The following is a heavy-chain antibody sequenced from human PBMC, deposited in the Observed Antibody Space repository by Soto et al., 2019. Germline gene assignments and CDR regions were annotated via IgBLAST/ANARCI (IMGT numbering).Heavy chain of an antibody. V-gene: IGHV1-18*01. D-gene: IGHD3-3*01. CDR3: ARVMGDFWSGYTAYYYYYYMDV. CDR2: ISAYNGNT. Sequence: VKVSCKASGYTFTSYGISWVRQAPGQGLEWMGWISAYNGNTNYAQKLQGRVTMTTDTSTSTAYMELRSLRSDDTAVYYCARVMGDFWSGYTAYYYYYYMDVWGKGTTVTVSS. J-gene: IGHJ6*03. CDR1: GYTFTSYG.